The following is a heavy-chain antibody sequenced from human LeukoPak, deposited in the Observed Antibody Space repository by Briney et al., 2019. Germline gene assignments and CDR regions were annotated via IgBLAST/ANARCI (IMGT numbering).Heavy chain of an antibody. CDR3: ATYRQIQVPFEF. V-gene: IGHV3-48*03. CDR2: ISSSGSTI. Sequence: GGSLRLSCAASGFTFSSYEMNWVRQAPGKGLEWVSYISSSGSTIHYADSVKGRFTISRDNSRSTLSLQMDSLRAEDTATYYCATYRQIQVPFEFWGQGTLVTVSS. CDR1: GFTFSSYE. J-gene: IGHJ4*02. D-gene: IGHD5-18*01.